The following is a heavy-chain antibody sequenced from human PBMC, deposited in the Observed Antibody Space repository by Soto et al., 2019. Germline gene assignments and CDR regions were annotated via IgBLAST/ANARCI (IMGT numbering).Heavy chain of an antibody. CDR2: IVVGSGST. CDR1: GFTFTNSA. J-gene: IGHJ4*02. V-gene: IGHV1-58*01. Sequence: QMQLVQSGPELKKPGTSVKVSCKASGFTFTNSAVQWVRQARGQRLEWIGWIVVGSGSTDYAQKFQERVTLTRDMSTSTAYMELSSLRSEETAVYYCAADKGYSYGYGSYWGQGTLVTVSS. D-gene: IGHD5-18*01. CDR3: AADKGYSYGYGSY.